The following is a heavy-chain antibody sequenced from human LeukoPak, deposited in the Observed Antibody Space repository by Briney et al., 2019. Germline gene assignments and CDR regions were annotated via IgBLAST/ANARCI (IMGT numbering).Heavy chain of an antibody. V-gene: IGHV4-38-2*01. CDR2: IFHTGSA. J-gene: IGHJ4*02. CDR1: GYSISTGYF. CDR3: ASPRGTYIDY. Sequence: PSETLSLTCAVSGYSISTGYFWGWIRQSPGQGLEWIGSIFHTGSASYNPSLKSRATLSVDTSKNEFSLKLTSVSAADTAIYYCASPRGTYIDYWGQGTLVIVFS. D-gene: IGHD3-16*01.